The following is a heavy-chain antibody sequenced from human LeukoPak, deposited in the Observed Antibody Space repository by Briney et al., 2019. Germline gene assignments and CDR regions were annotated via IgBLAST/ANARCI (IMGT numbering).Heavy chain of an antibody. Sequence: GGSLRLSCAASGFTFSNYPMNWVRQAPGKGLEWVSYIGSGGSPIYYADSVRGRFSISRDNAKNSLYLQMSSLRAEDTAVYYCAREGDWGWDYWGQGTLVTVSS. CDR3: AREGDWGWDY. J-gene: IGHJ4*02. V-gene: IGHV3-48*03. CDR2: IGSGGSPI. CDR1: GFTFSNYP. D-gene: IGHD7-27*01.